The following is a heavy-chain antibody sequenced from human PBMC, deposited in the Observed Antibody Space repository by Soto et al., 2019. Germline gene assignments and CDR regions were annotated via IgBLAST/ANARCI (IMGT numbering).Heavy chain of an antibody. D-gene: IGHD6-13*01. J-gene: IGHJ5*02. CDR3: ARGCRQQLVRSQYDWFDP. Sequence: QVQLQESGPGLVKPSETLSLTCTVSGGSVSSGSYYWSWIRQPPGKGLEWIGEINHSGSTNYNPSLESRVTTSVDRSKNQFSLRLSSVTAADTAVYYCARGCRQQLVRSQYDWFDPWGQGILVTVSS. CDR1: GGSVSSGSYY. CDR2: INHSGST. V-gene: IGHV4-61*01.